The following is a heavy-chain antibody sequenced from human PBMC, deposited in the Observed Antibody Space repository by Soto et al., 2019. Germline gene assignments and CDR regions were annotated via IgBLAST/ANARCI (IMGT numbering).Heavy chain of an antibody. V-gene: IGHV1-18*01. CDR1: GYAFTTYG. CDR2: ISAHNGNT. Sequence: QVHLVQSGAEVKKPGASVKVSCKGSGYAFTTYGITWVRQAPGQGLEWMGWISAHNGNTNYAQKLQGRVTVTRDTYTSTAYMELRSLISDDTAVYYCARGRYVDYWGQGDLVTVSS. CDR3: ARGRYVDY. J-gene: IGHJ4*02. D-gene: IGHD1-1*01.